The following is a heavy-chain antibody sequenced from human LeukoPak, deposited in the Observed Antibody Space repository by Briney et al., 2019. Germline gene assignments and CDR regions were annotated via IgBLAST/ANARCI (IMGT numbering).Heavy chain of an antibody. CDR1: GYYFTDYY. CDR3: AKDFSPRYSSGWTSSDH. CDR2: MNPNNGDT. V-gene: IGHV1-2*02. D-gene: IGHD6-19*01. J-gene: IGHJ4*02. Sequence: ASVKVSCKASGYYFTDYYIHWVRQAPGQGLEWMGWMNPNNGDTNYAQKFQGRVTMTRDPSITTADMEVNRLTSDDTAIYYCAKDFSPRYSSGWTSSDHWGQGTLVTVSS.